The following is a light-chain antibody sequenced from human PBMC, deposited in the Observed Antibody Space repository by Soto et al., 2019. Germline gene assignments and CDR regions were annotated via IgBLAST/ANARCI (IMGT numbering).Light chain of an antibody. J-gene: IGKJ4*01. CDR3: QQSQRFPRT. V-gene: IGKV1-39*01. CDR1: QYLNKF. CDR2: GAS. Sequence: DIQMPHSPSSLSAFVGDRVTIACRASQYLNKFLNWYQHKPGKAPKLLSTGASSLQNGVPSRFSGSGSGTDFTLTINNLQPEDSATYYCQQSQRFPRTFGGGTKVEIK.